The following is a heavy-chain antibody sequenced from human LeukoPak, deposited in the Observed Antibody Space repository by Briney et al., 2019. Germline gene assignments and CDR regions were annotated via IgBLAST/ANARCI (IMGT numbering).Heavy chain of an antibody. V-gene: IGHV3-23*01. J-gene: IGHJ4*02. CDR3: AKDRPPMVRGVCLDY. CDR2: ISGSGGST. CDR1: GFTFSCYA. Sequence: GGSLRLSCAASGFTFSCYAMSWVRQAPGKGLEWVSAISGSGGSTYYADSVKGRFTISRGNSKNTLYLQMNSLRAEDTAVYYCAKDRPPMVRGVCLDYWGQGTLVTVSS. D-gene: IGHD3-10*01.